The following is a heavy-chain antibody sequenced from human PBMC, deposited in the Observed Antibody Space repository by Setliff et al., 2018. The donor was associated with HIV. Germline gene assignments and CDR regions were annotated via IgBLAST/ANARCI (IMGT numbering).Heavy chain of an antibody. Sequence: PSETLSLTCAFYGASFTDYYWNWIRQPPGKGLEWIGEIHHTGHINYNPSFKSRVTMSLDMSTNQFSLKMASMIAADSAVYYCARFDVTPMTTRDYWGQGTQVTVSS. J-gene: IGHJ4*02. V-gene: IGHV4-34*01. CDR3: ARFDVTPMTTRDY. D-gene: IGHD4-17*01. CDR1: GASFTDYY. CDR2: IHHTGHI.